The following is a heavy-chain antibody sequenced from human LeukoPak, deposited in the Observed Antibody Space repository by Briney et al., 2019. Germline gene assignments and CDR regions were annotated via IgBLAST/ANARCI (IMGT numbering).Heavy chain of an antibody. CDR1: GGSISSYY. Sequence: SETLSLTCTVSGGSISSYYWSWIRQPPGKGLEWIGYIYCSGSTNYNPSLESRVTISVDTSKKQFSLRLSSVTAADTAVYYCARVAFGDNYYYYMDVWGKGTTVTVSS. V-gene: IGHV4-59*01. CDR3: ARVAFGDNYYYYMDV. J-gene: IGHJ6*03. CDR2: IYCSGST. D-gene: IGHD3-10*01.